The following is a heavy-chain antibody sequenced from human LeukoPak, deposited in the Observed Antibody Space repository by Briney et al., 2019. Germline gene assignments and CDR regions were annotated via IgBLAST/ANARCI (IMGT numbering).Heavy chain of an antibody. CDR1: GFTFDDYA. J-gene: IGHJ4*02. V-gene: IGHV3-9*03. D-gene: IGHD2-15*01. Sequence: GRSLRLSCAASGFTFDDYAMHWVRQAPGKGLEWVSGISWNSGSIGYADSAKGRFTISRDNAKNSLYLQMNSLRAEDMALYYCAKDGTRSGGNFDYWGQGTLVTVSS. CDR2: ISWNSGSI. CDR3: AKDGTRSGGNFDY.